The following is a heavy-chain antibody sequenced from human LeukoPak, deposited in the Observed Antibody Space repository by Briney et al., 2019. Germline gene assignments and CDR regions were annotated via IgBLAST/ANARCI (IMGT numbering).Heavy chain of an antibody. V-gene: IGHV3-30*02. D-gene: IGHD3-10*01. CDR1: GLTFSSYG. CDR3: AKDGDGYYGSGSYSEY. J-gene: IGHJ4*02. CDR2: IRYDGSNK. Sequence: PGVSLRLFCAASGLTFSSYGILGVRQAPGKAVEWVAFIRYDGSNKFCVDSVKGRFTISRDNYKRTLYLQMNSLRAEATAVYYCAKDGDGYYGSGSYSEYWGKGTLVTVSS.